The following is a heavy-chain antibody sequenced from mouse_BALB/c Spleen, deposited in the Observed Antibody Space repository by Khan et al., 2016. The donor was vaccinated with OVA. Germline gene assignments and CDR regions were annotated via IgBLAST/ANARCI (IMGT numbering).Heavy chain of an antibody. V-gene: IGHV3-2*02. CDR3: ASGRLLLRYPDYFDY. J-gene: IGHJ2*01. CDR2: IAYSGST. Sequence: EVQLQESGPGLLKPSPSLSLSCTASGYSITSDYACNLIRQFPGNKLESMAYIAYSGSTTYNPSLRSRISINRDTSKNQFFLQLTSVTTGDTAAYYSASGRLLLRYPDYFDYWGQGTTLTVSS. CDR1: GYSITSDYA. D-gene: IGHD1-1*01.